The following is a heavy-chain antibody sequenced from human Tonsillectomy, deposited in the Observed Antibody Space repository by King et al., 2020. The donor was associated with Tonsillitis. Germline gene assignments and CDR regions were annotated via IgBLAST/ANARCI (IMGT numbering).Heavy chain of an antibody. CDR2: ISYDGSKE. CDR1: GFTFSSYG. V-gene: IGHV3-30*18. D-gene: IGHD6-19*01. J-gene: IGHJ6*02. Sequence: VQLVESGGGVVQPGRSLRLSCAASGFTFSSYGIHWVRQAPGKGLEWVAFISYDGSKEYYADSVKGRFTISRDNSKSTLYLQMNGLRAEDTAVYYCAKDLDSSGWGQRLDYHGMDVWGQGTTVTVSS. CDR3: AKDLDSSGWGQRLDYHGMDV.